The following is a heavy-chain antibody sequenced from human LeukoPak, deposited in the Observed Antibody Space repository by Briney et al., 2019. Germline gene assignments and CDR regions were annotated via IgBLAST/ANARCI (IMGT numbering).Heavy chain of an antibody. CDR2: IYTSGST. J-gene: IGHJ3*02. D-gene: IGHD3-22*01. CDR1: GGSLSSYY. V-gene: IGHV4-4*07. CDR3: ARTMIVVVGDAFDI. Sequence: PSETLSLTYTVSGGSLSSYYWSWIRQPAGKGREWIGRIYTSGSTNYNPTLKIRVTMSLDTSNNQYSLKLSSVTAADTAVYYCARTMIVVVGDAFDIWGQGTMVTVSS.